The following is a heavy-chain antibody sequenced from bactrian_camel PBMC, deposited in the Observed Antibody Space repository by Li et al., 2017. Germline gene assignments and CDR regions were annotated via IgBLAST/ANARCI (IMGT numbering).Heavy chain of an antibody. V-gene: IGHV3S53*01. D-gene: IGHD5*01. Sequence: VQLVESGGGSVEAGGSLTLSCAVSRSPYTAHCMGWFRQAPGKERERIAAIDAVGKTSYADSVKGRFTISRDDAEKTVTLQMNSLKANDTALYYCAATSDGWFGFWEHWGKGTQVTVS. J-gene: IGHJ4*01. CDR1: RSPYTAHC. CDR3: AATSDGWFGFWEH. CDR2: IDAVGKT.